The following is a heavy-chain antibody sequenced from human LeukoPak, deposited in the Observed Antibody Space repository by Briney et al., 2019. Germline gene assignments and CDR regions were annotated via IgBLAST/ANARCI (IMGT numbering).Heavy chain of an antibody. CDR2: ISSSGSTI. CDR3: ARWTGDSSFTFDY. CDR1: GFTFSSYE. V-gene: IGHV3-48*03. Sequence: GGSLRLSCAASGFTFSSYEVNWVRQAPGKGLEWVSYISSSGSTIYYADSVKGRFTISRDNAKNSLYLQMNSLRAEDTAVYYCARWTGDSSFTFDYWGQGTLVTVSS. D-gene: IGHD3/OR15-3a*01. J-gene: IGHJ4*02.